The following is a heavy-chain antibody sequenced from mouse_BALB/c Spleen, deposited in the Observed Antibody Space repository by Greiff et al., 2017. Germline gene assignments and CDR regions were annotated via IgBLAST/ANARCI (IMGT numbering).Heavy chain of an antibody. V-gene: IGHV1-5*01. CDR2: IYPGNSDT. CDR3: TRSGVIYYGYDRGYAMDY. J-gene: IGHJ4*01. CDR1: GYTFTSYW. D-gene: IGHD2-2*01. Sequence: VQLQQSGTVLARPGASVKMSCKASGYTFTSYWMHWVKQRPGQGLEWIGAIYPGNSDTSYNQKFKGKAKLTAVTSTSTAYMELSSLTNEDSAVYYCTRSGVIYYGYDRGYAMDYWGQGTSVTVSS.